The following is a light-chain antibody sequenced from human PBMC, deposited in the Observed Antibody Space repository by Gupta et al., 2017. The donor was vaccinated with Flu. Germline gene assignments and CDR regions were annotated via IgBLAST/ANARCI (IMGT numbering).Light chain of an antibody. CDR1: VLAKKY. CDR3: YSAADTYVV. Sequence: SYELTQPPSVSVSPGQTARITCSGDVLAKKYARWFQQKPGQAPVLVIYKDSERPSGIPERFSGSSSGTTVTLTISGAQVEDEADYYCYSAADTYVVFGGGTKLTVL. J-gene: IGLJ2*01. V-gene: IGLV3-27*01. CDR2: KDS.